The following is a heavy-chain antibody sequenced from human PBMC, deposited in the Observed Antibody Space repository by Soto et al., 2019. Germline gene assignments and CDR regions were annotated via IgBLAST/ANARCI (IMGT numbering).Heavy chain of an antibody. CDR3: ARETRRIAVAGNVDY. CDR2: INPNSGGT. Sequence: ASVKVSCKVSGYTFTGYYMHWVRQAPGQGLEWMGWINPNSGGTNYAQKFQGRVTMTRDTSISTAYMELSRLRSDDTAVYYCARETRRIAVAGNVDYRGQGTLVTVSS. CDR1: GYTFTGYY. D-gene: IGHD6-19*01. V-gene: IGHV1-2*02. J-gene: IGHJ4*02.